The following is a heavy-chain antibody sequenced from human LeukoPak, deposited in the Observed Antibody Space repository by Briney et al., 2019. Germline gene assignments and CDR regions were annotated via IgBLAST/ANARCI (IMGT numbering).Heavy chain of an antibody. J-gene: IGHJ4*02. CDR3: AGEGYGYGYDY. V-gene: IGHV3-30*04. CDR2: ISYDGSNK. CDR1: GFTFSSYA. Sequence: GGSLRLSCAASGFTFSSYAMHWVRQAPGKGLEWVAVISYDGSNKYYADSVKGRFTISRDNSKNTLYLQMNSLRAEDTAVYYCAGEGYGYGYDYWGQGTLVTASS. D-gene: IGHD5-18*01.